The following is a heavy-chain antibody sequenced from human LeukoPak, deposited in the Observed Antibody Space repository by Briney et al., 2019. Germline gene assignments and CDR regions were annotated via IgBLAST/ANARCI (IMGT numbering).Heavy chain of an antibody. CDR2: IYYSGST. J-gene: IGHJ4*02. CDR1: GGSISSGDYY. Sequence: SETLSLTCTVSGGSISSGDYYWSWIRQPPGKGLEWIGYIYYSGSTYYNPSLKSRVTISVDTSKNQFSLKLSSVTAADTAVYHCASDQDYYGSGRFDYWGQGTLVTVSS. CDR3: ASDQDYYGSGRFDY. V-gene: IGHV4-30-4*01. D-gene: IGHD3-10*01.